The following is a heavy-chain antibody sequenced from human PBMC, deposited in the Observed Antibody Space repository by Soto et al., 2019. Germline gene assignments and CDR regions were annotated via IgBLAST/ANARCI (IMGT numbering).Heavy chain of an antibody. CDR2: ISASGGKT. CDR1: GFSFSTFA. J-gene: IGHJ4*02. D-gene: IGHD3-22*01. Sequence: EVQLLESGGGLVQPGGSLRLSCAASGFSFSTFAMSWVRQAPGKGLEWVSGISASGGKTYYADSVKGRFTISRDNAKNSLYLQMNSLRAEDTAVYYCARETYYYDSSGYYSLWGQGTLVTVSS. V-gene: IGHV3-23*01. CDR3: ARETYYYDSSGYYSL.